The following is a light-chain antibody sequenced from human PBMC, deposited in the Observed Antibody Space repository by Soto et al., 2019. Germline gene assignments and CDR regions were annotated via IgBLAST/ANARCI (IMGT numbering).Light chain of an antibody. CDR1: QSVSSSY. J-gene: IGKJ4*01. Sequence: EIVLTQSPGTLSLSPGERATLSCRASQSVSSSYLVWYQQRPGQPPRLLIYGTSTRAAGISDRFSGSGSGTDFTLTIYRLEPGDSEVYYCQQYGTSALTFGGGTKVEIK. V-gene: IGKV3-20*01. CDR2: GTS. CDR3: QQYGTSALT.